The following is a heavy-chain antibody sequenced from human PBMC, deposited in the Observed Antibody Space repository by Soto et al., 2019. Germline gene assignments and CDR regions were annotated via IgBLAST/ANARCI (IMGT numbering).Heavy chain of an antibody. CDR3: AKDYGSSRYFFDY. CDR1: GITFGSRA. D-gene: IGHD6-19*01. Sequence: GGSLRLSCVASGITFGSRAMSWVRQAPGEGLEWVSTITDSGGDAKYADSVKGRFSISRDNSKNTLYIQMNSLRAEDTAVYYCAKDYGSSRYFFDYWGQGALVTVSS. CDR2: ITDSGGDA. J-gene: IGHJ4*02. V-gene: IGHV3-23*01.